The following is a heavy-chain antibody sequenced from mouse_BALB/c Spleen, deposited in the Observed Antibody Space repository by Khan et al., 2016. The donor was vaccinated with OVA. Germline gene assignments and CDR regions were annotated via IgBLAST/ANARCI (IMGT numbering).Heavy chain of an antibody. CDR2: ISYSGRT. CDR3: ARSVTITTVVATDFDY. J-gene: IGHJ2*01. Sequence: EVQLQESGPGLVKPSQSRSLTCTVTGYSITSDYAWNWIRQFPGNKVEWMGYISYSGRTSYNPSLKSRISITRDTSKNPFFLQLNSVTPEDTATYYSARSVTITTVVATDFDYWGQGTTLTVSS. CDR1: GYSITSDYA. D-gene: IGHD1-1*01. V-gene: IGHV3-2*02.